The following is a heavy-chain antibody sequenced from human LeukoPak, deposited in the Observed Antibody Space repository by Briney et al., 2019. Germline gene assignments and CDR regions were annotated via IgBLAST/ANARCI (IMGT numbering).Heavy chain of an antibody. J-gene: IGHJ4*02. CDR1: GFNFSNYA. D-gene: IGHD2-15*01. Sequence: GGSLRLACAASGFNFSNYAMSWVRQAPGRGLEWVSLSASSTGTNYAVALKGGFTISRDNSKNTLYLQMNSLRAEDTAVYYCAKRFSQGGGLGYYFDYWGQGTLVTVSS. CDR2: SASSTGT. V-gene: IGHV3-23*01. CDR3: AKRFSQGGGLGYYFDY.